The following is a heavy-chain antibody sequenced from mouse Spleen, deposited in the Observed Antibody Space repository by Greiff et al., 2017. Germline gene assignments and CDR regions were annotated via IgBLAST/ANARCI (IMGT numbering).Heavy chain of an antibody. CDR1: GYTFTSYW. J-gene: IGHJ2*01. V-gene: IGHV1-69*01. CDR2: IDPSDSYT. D-gene: IGHD4-1*01. Sequence: QVQLQQPGAELVMPGASVKLSCKASGYTFTSYWMHWVKQRPGQGLEWIGEIDPSDSYTNYNQKFKGKATLTVDKSSSTAYMQLSSLTSEDSAVYYCADLTGTFDYWGQGTTLTVSS. CDR3: ADLTGTFDY.